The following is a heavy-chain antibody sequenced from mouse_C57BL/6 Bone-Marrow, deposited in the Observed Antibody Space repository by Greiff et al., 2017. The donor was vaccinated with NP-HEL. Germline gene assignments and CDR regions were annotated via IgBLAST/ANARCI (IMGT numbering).Heavy chain of an antibody. J-gene: IGHJ4*01. D-gene: IGHD4-1*02. CDR2: INPSSGYT. Sequence: VQLQQSGAELVKPGASVKLSCKASGYTFTSYWMHWVKQRPGQGLEWIGYINPSSGYTKYNQKFKDKATLTVDKSSSTAYLQLSSLTYEDSAVYYCARYRATTGTRSMDYWGQGTSVTVSA. CDR1: GYTFTSYW. V-gene: IGHV1-7*01. CDR3: ARYRATTGTRSMDY.